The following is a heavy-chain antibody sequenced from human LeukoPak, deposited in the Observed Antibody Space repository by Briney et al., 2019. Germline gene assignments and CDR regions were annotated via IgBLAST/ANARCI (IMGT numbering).Heavy chain of an antibody. V-gene: IGHV3-7*03. CDR1: GFTFSSYW. CDR2: INHNGNVN. D-gene: IGHD4-17*01. CDR3: VREGGEGRYHFFGMDV. Sequence: GGSLRLSCAASGFTFSSYWMNWARQAPGKGLEWVASINHNGNVNYYVDSVKGRFTISRDNAKNTLYLQMSSLRADDTAVYYCVREGGEGRYHFFGMDVWGQGTTVTVSS. J-gene: IGHJ6*02.